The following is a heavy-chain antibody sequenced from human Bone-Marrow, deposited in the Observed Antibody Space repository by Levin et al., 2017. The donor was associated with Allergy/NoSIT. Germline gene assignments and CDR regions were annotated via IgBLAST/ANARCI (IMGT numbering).Heavy chain of an antibody. Sequence: SETLSLTCDVSGYSISRRYYWGWIRQPPGKGLEWIASMYHSGSTYYNPSLRSRVTISIDTSKNQYSLRLSSVTAADTAIYFCARVDGEYPGNYFYSMDVWGQGITVTVSS. V-gene: IGHV4-38-2*01. CDR2: MYHSGST. CDR1: GYSISRRYY. CDR3: ARVDGEYPGNYFYSMDV. J-gene: IGHJ6*02. D-gene: IGHD4-17*01.